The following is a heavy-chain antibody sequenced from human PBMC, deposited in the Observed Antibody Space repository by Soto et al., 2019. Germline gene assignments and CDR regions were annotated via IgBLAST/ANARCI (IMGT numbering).Heavy chain of an antibody. J-gene: IGHJ6*02. CDR3: ARMGDVPYYYYGMDV. D-gene: IGHD3-16*01. Sequence: QVHLVQSGAEVKTPGASVTVSCKASGYTFTTYGVSWVRQAPGQGLEWRGWINGYNGNAKYAENLQGRVSMTTDTSTTTAYMERRSLRSDDTAVYYCARMGDVPYYYYGMDVWGQGTTVTVSS. CDR2: INGYNGNA. V-gene: IGHV1-18*01. CDR1: GYTFTTYG.